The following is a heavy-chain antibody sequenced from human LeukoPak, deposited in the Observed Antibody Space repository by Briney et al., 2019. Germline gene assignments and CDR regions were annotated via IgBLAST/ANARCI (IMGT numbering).Heavy chain of an antibody. CDR3: ARIPAGVATRRGKLYHYYYYMDV. J-gene: IGHJ6*03. CDR1: RFILKVLG. CDR2: ISSRGGST. V-gene: IGHV3-48*03. D-gene: IGHD2-15*01. Sequence: GGPLTLSCVLYRFILKVLGMLGVRRAPGKGLECVALISSRGGSTSYADSVKGRFSISRDTAKKSLYLQMTSLRADDTAIYYCARIPAGVATRRGKLYHYYYYMDVWGKGTTVTVSS.